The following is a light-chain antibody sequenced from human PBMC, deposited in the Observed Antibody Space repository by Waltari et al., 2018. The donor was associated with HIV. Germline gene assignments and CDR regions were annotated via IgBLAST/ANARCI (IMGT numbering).Light chain of an antibody. J-gene: IGLJ1*01. Sequence: QSALTQPRSVSGSPGQSVTISCSAASSAVTSIHPVSWYQHHPGKAPKLIIYDVTKGPSGVPDRFSGSKSGNTASLTISGLQAEDEADYYCFSYGGSLHVFGTGTEVTVL. CDR1: SSAVTSIHP. CDR2: DVT. V-gene: IGLV2-11*01. CDR3: FSYGGSLHV.